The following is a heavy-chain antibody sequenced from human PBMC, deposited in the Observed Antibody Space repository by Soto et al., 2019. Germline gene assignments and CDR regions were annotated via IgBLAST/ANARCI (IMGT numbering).Heavy chain of an antibody. J-gene: IGHJ4*02. D-gene: IGHD3-22*01. CDR3: ARVKSDSSGFLFLD. Sequence: QVQLVQSGAEVKKPGASVKVSCKASGYTFTNYGISWERQAPGQGLEWMGWISAYNDNTNYAQKVQGRVTVTTDTSTSTAYMELRSLTSDDTAVYYCARVKSDSSGFLFLDWGQGTLVTVSS. CDR1: GYTFTNYG. CDR2: ISAYNDNT. V-gene: IGHV1-18*01.